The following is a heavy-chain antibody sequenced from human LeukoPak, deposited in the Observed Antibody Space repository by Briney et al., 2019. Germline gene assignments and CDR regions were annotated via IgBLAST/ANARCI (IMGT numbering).Heavy chain of an antibody. Sequence: PGGSLRLSCAASGFTFDDYAMHWVRQAPGKGLEWVSLISWDGGSTYYADSVKGRFTISRDNSKNSLYLQMNSLRAEDTALYYCAKGYSGYDYSDGGIDFDYWGQGTLVTVSS. J-gene: IGHJ4*02. CDR1: GFTFDDYA. D-gene: IGHD5-12*01. CDR2: ISWDGGST. CDR3: AKGYSGYDYSDGGIDFDY. V-gene: IGHV3-43D*04.